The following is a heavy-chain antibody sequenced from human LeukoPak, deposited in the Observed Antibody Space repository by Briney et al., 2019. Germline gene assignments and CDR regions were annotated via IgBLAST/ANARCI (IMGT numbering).Heavy chain of an antibody. J-gene: IGHJ3*02. CDR3: ARVGVRFWEAFDI. V-gene: IGHV4-61*05. Sequence: SETLSLTCTVSGGSISSSSYYWGWIRQPPGKGLEWIGYIYYSGSTYYNPSLKSRITISVDTSKNQFSLKLSSVTAADTAVYYCARVGVRFWEAFDIWGQGTLVTVSS. CDR1: GGSISSSSYY. CDR2: IYYSGST. D-gene: IGHD3-3*01.